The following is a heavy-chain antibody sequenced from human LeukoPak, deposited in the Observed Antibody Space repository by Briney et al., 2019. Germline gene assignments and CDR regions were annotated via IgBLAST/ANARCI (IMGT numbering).Heavy chain of an antibody. CDR3: AAGTAADY. CDR1: GIPFSDYY. V-gene: IGHV3-11*03. D-gene: IGHD6-13*01. J-gene: IGHJ4*02. CDR2: ISSSSSYR. Sequence: PGGSLRLSCVVSGIPFSDYYMNWIRQAPGKGLEWISYISSSSSYRDYAASVEGRFTISRDNAKNVLYLQMNSLRVEDTAVYYCAAGTAADYWGLGTLVAVSS.